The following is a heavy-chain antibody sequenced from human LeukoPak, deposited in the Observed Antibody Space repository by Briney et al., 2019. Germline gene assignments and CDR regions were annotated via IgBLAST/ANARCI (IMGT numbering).Heavy chain of an antibody. CDR3: AREVLTYTFDC. V-gene: IGHV3-48*01. J-gene: IGHJ4*02. CDR1: GFTFSSYS. D-gene: IGHD3-3*02. Sequence: PGGSLRLSCAASGFTFSSYSMSWVRQAPGKGLEWVSYISSSSSTIYYADSVKGRFTISRDNAKNSLYLQMNSLRAEDTAVYYCAREVLTYTFDCWGQGTLVTVSS. CDR2: ISSSSSTI.